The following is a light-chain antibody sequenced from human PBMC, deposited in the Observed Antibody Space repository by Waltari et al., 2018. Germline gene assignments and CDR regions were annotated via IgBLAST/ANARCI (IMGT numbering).Light chain of an antibody. CDR3: QQYYSFPRT. V-gene: IGKV1D-8*01. Sequence: VIWMTQSPSLVSASTGDRVTITCRMSQGIGSYLAWYQQKPGKAPELLIYAASTLKNGVPSRFSASGSGTDITLTISCLQSEDFATYSCQQYYSFPRTFGQGTKVDIK. J-gene: IGKJ1*01. CDR2: AAS. CDR1: QGIGSY.